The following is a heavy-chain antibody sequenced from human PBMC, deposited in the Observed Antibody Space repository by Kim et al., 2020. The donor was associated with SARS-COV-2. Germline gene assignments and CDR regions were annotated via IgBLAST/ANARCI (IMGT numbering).Heavy chain of an antibody. Sequence: GGSLRLSCAASGFTFSNAWMSWVRQAPGKGLEWVGRIKSKTDGGTTDYAAPVKGRFTISRDDSKNTLYLQMNSLKTEDTAVYYCTTDFQTVVDPTGVYGMDVWGQGTTVTVSS. CDR2: IKSKTDGGTT. J-gene: IGHJ6*02. CDR3: TTDFQTVVDPTGVYGMDV. V-gene: IGHV3-15*01. D-gene: IGHD2-15*01. CDR1: GFTFSNAW.